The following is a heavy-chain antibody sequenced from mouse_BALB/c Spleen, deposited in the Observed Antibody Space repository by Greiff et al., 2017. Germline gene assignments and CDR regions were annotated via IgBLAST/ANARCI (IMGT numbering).Heavy chain of an antibody. D-gene: IGHD2-14*01. CDR3: ARPYRYAWYFDV. CDR1: GYSITSGYY. J-gene: IGHJ1*01. CDR2: ISYDGSN. Sequence: DVQLQESGPGLVKPSQSLSLTCSVTGYSITSGYYWNWIRQFPGNKLEWMGYISYDGSNNYNPSLKNRISITRDTSKNQFFLKLNSVTTEDTATYYCARPYRYAWYFDVWGAGTTVTVSS. V-gene: IGHV3-6*02.